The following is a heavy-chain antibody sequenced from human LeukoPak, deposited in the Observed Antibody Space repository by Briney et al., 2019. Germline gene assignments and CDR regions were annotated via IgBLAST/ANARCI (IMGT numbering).Heavy chain of an antibody. D-gene: IGHD4-17*01. CDR3: ARVRNDYGDYVSTIGYFDY. Sequence: QPGRSLRLSCAASGXTFSRFAMHWVRQAPGKGQEWVAVISYDGRDTHYADSVKGRFTISRDNSKNTMYLQMNSLRAEDTAVYYCARVRNDYGDYVSTIGYFDYWGQGTLVTVSS. CDR2: ISYDGRDT. CDR1: GXTFSRFA. V-gene: IGHV3-30*04. J-gene: IGHJ4*02.